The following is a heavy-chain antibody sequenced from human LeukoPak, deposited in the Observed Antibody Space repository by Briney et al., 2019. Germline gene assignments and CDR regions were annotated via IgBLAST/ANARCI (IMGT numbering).Heavy chain of an antibody. J-gene: IGHJ5*02. CDR3: ARDSPVAGFGP. Sequence: SPTLTLACTVSGRTISGGGYSWNLIGQRPGKSMEWIGYIYYSGSTYYNPSLKSRVTISVDTSKNQFSLKLSSVTAADTAVYYCARDSPVAGFGPWGQGNLGTVSS. CDR1: GRTISGGGYS. V-gene: IGHV4-31*03. D-gene: IGHD2-21*01. CDR2: IYYSGST.